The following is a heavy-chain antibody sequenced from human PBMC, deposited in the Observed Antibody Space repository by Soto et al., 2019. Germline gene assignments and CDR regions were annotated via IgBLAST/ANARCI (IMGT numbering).Heavy chain of an antibody. D-gene: IGHD1-26*01. J-gene: IGHJ3*02. CDR2: IYPGDSDT. Sequence: GESLKISCKGSGYSFTSYWIGWVRQMPGKGLEWMGIIYPGDSDTRYSPSFQGQVTISADKSISTAYLQWSSLKASDTAMYYCARLWSGSYPGDAFDIWGQGTMVTVSS. V-gene: IGHV5-51*01. CDR1: GYSFTSYW. CDR3: ARLWSGSYPGDAFDI.